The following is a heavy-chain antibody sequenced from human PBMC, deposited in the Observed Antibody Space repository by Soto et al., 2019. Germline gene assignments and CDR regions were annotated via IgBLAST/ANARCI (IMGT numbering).Heavy chain of an antibody. CDR3: ARRIGYCTNGVCYTGMDV. Sequence: GESLKISCKGSGYSFTKYWIGWVRQMPGKGLEWMAIIYPDESDTRYSPSFQGQVTISADKSISTAYLQWSSLKASDTAMYYCARRIGYCTNGVCYTGMDVWGQGTTVTVSS. D-gene: IGHD2-8*01. CDR2: IYPDESDT. CDR1: GYSFTKYW. J-gene: IGHJ6*02. V-gene: IGHV5-51*01.